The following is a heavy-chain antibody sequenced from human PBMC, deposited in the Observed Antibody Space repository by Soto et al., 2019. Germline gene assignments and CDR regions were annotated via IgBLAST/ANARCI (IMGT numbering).Heavy chain of an antibody. CDR1: GFTVSSNY. J-gene: IGHJ6*02. V-gene: IGHV3-53*05. D-gene: IGHD6-13*01. CDR2: IYSGGST. CDR3: ARDSSSWYSYSYYYGMDV. Sequence: GGSLRLSCAASGFTVSSNYMSWVRQAPGKGLEWVSVIYSGGSTYYADSVKGRFTISRDNSKNTLYLQMNSLRSEDTAVYYCARDSSSWYSYSYYYGMDVWGQGTTVTVSS.